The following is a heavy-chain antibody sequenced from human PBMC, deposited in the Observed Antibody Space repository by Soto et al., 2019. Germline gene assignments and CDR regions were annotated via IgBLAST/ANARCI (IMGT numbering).Heavy chain of an antibody. Sequence: ASVKVSCKASGYTFTSYDISWVRQAPGQGLEWMGWISAYNGNTNYAQKLQGRVTMTTDTSTSTAYMELRNLRSDDTAVYHCARVVTRYGGLDDWAQGTLVTVSS. J-gene: IGHJ4*02. CDR1: GYTFTSYD. CDR2: ISAYNGNT. D-gene: IGHD4-17*01. CDR3: ARVVTRYGGLDD. V-gene: IGHV1-18*01.